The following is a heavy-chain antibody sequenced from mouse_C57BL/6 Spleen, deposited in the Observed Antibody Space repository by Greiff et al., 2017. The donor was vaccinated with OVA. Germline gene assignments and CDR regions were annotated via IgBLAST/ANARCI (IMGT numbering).Heavy chain of an antibody. CDR2: IWSGGST. Sequence: QVHVKQSGPGLVQPSQSLSITCTVSGFSLTSYGVHWVRQSPGKGLEWLGVIWSGGSTDYNAAFISRLGISKDNSKSQVFFKMNSLQADDTAIYYCARSPGRYWYFDVWGTGTTVTVSS. CDR3: ARSPGRYWYFDV. J-gene: IGHJ1*03. V-gene: IGHV2-2*01. CDR1: GFSLTSYG. D-gene: IGHD4-1*01.